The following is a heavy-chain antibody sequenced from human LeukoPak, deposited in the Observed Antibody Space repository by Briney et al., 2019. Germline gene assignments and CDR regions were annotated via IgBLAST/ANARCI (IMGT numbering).Heavy chain of an antibody. CDR2: ISGSGVNT. CDR3: AKDGAQVGVTFDY. J-gene: IGHJ4*02. Sequence: GGSLRLSCAASGFTFSSHTMSWVRQAPGKGLEWVSGISGSGVNTYYANSVKGRFTISRDKFMNTLYLQMNSLRAEDTAVYYCAKDGAQVGVTFDYWGQGALVTVSS. D-gene: IGHD1-26*01. V-gene: IGHV3-23*01. CDR1: GFTFSSHT.